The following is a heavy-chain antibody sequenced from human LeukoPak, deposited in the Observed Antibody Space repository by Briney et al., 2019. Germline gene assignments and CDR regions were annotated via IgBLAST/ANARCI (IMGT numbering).Heavy chain of an antibody. CDR1: GLIFSSYG. D-gene: IGHD3-16*01. Sequence: GGSLRLSCAASGLIFSSYGMHWDRQAPGEGLEWVAYIRHDESKTFYADSVKGRFTISRDNSKNTLYLQMHSLRAEDTALYYYAKPVIPSAYQGTYYMDVWGKGTTVTVSS. CDR3: AKPVIPSAYQGTYYMDV. V-gene: IGHV3-30*02. J-gene: IGHJ6*03. CDR2: IRHDESKT.